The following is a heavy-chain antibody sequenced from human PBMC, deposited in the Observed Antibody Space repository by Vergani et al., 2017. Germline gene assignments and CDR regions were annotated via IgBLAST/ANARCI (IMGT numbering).Heavy chain of an antibody. CDR2: ISGSGSSK. CDR3: AMEYSGFPYKYYMDV. D-gene: IGHD1-26*01. CDR1: GFTFDNYA. Sequence: EVHLLESGGGLIQPGGSLRISFAASGFTFDNYAMTWVRQAPGKGLQWVSGISGSGSSKFYEDSLKGRVTISRDNSKNTLELQMTSLRPEDTAVYYCAMEYSGFPYKYYMDVWGKGTTVTVSS. J-gene: IGHJ6*04. V-gene: IGHV3-23*01.